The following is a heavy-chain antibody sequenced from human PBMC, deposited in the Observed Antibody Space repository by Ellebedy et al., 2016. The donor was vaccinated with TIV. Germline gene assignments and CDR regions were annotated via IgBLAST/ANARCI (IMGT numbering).Heavy chain of an antibody. CDR2: IYPGDSDI. CDR1: GYSSTSYW. V-gene: IGHV5-51*01. CDR3: ARLARGGRTTSAAYFDF. J-gene: IGHJ4*02. Sequence: GESLKISCKASGYSSTSYWIGWVRQMPGKGLEWMGIIYPGDSDIRYSPSFQGQVTISADKSISTAYLQWSSLKASDTAMYYCARLARGGRTTSAAYFDFWGQGTLVTVSS. D-gene: IGHD2-2*01.